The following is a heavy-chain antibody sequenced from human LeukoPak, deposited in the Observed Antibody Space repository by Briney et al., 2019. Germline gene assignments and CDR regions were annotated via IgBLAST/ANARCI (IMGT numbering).Heavy chain of an antibody. CDR3: AREPYDSSGHDDAFDI. Sequence: PSQTLSLTCTVSGGSISSGSYYGSWVRRPAGKGLEWVGRIYSSGSTNYNPSLKSPVTISVYPSKTQFSLKLTSVTAADTAVYYCAREPYDSSGHDDAFDIWGQGTMVTVSS. J-gene: IGHJ3*02. CDR2: IYSSGST. D-gene: IGHD3-22*01. V-gene: IGHV4-61*02. CDR1: GGSISSGSYY.